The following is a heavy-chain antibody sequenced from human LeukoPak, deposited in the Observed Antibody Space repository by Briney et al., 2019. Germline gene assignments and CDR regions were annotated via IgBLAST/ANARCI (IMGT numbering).Heavy chain of an antibody. V-gene: IGHV3-23*01. CDR1: GFTFSSYA. J-gene: IGHJ4*02. CDR2: ISGSGTNT. D-gene: IGHD2-8*01. CDR3: AKWARYCTNGVCYYFDY. Sequence: GGSLRLSCAASGFTFSSYAMSWVRQAPGKGLEWVSAISGSGTNTYYADSVKGRFTISRDNSKNSLYLQMNSLRAEDTAVYYCAKWARYCTNGVCYYFDYWGQGTLVTVSS.